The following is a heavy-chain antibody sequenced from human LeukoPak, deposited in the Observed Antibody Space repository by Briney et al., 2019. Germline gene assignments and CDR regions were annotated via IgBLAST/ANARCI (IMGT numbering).Heavy chain of an antibody. V-gene: IGHV4-39*01. J-gene: IGHJ4*02. CDR1: GGSISGSSHY. CDR3: ARSIAAAVYYFDY. Sequence: SETLSLTCTVSGGSISGSSHYWGWIRQPPGKGLEWIGSIYYSGSTYHNPSLQSRVTISVDTSKNEISLKLTSVTAADTAVYYCARSIAAAVYYFDYWGQGTLVTVSS. CDR2: IYYSGST. D-gene: IGHD6-13*01.